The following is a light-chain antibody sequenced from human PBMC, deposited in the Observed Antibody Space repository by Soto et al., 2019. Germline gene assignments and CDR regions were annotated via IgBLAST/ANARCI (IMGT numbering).Light chain of an antibody. CDR1: SSDVGSYNL. CDR2: EGG. CDR3: CSDTGTTTYV. J-gene: IGLJ1*01. V-gene: IGLV2-23*01. Sequence: QSALTQPASVSGSPGQSITISCTGTSSDVGSYNLVSWYQQLPGKAPKLLIYEGGKRPSGVANRFSDSNSGNTASLTISGLQAEDEAYYYCCSDTGTTTYVFGTATKLTVL.